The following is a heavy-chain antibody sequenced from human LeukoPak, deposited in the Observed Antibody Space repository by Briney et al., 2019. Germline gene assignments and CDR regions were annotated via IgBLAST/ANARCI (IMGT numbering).Heavy chain of an antibody. CDR2: ISSSSSYI. CDR1: GFTFSSYS. J-gene: IGHJ4*02. Sequence: GGSLRLSCAASGFTFSSYSMNWVRQAPGKGLEWVSSISSSSSYIYYADSVKGRFTISRDNAENSLYLQMNSLRAEDTAVYYCARDRSRYGDYGFDYWGQGTLVTVSS. D-gene: IGHD4-17*01. CDR3: ARDRSRYGDYGFDY. V-gene: IGHV3-21*01.